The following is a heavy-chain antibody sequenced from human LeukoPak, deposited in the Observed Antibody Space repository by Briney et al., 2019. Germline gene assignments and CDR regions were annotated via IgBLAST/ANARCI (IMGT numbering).Heavy chain of an antibody. Sequence: SVKVSFKSSGGTFSSYAISWVRQAPGQGLEWMGGIIPIFGTANYAQKFQGRVTITADESTSTAYMELSSLRYEDTAVYYCARESQLTGDFDYWGQGTLVTVSS. V-gene: IGHV1-69*13. D-gene: IGHD7-27*01. CDR2: IIPIFGTA. J-gene: IGHJ4*02. CDR3: ARESQLTGDFDY. CDR1: GGTFSSYA.